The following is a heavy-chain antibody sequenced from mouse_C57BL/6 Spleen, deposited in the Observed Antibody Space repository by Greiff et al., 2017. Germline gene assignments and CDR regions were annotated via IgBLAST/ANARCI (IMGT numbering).Heavy chain of an antibody. CDR1: GYSFTGYY. CDR3: ADTAQATGNAMDY. V-gene: IGHV1-42*01. CDR2: INPSTGGT. D-gene: IGHD3-2*02. Sequence: VQLQQSGPELVKPGASVKISCKASGYSFTGYYMNWVKQSPEKSIEWIGEINPSTGGTTYNQKFKAKATLTVDKSSSTAYMQLKSLITEDSSVDYGADTAQATGNAMDYWGKGTSVTVSS. J-gene: IGHJ4*01.